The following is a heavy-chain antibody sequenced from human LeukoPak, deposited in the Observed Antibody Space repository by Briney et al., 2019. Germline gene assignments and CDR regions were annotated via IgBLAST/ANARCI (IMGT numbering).Heavy chain of an antibody. CDR1: GFTVSSNY. CDR2: IYSGGST. Sequence: GGSLRLSCAASGFTVSSNYMSWVRQAPGKGLEWVSVIYSGGSTYYADSVKGRFTISRDNSKNTLYLQMNSLRAEDTAVYYCARDQGHCSSTSCYSVDYWVQGTLVTVSS. CDR3: ARDQGHCSSTSCYSVDY. J-gene: IGHJ4*02. D-gene: IGHD2-2*01. V-gene: IGHV3-53*01.